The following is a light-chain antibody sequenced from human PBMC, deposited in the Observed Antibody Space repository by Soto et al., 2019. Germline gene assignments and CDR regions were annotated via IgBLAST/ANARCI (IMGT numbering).Light chain of an antibody. Sequence: QSVLTQPASVSGSPGQSITISCTGTSSDVDGYDYVSWYQLHPGKAPKLMLFEVSNRPSGVSYRFSGSKSGNTASLTISGLQAEDEADYFCSSYSISTAYLFGTGTKVTVL. CDR3: SSYSISTAYL. CDR2: EVS. CDR1: SSDVDGYDY. V-gene: IGLV2-14*01. J-gene: IGLJ1*01.